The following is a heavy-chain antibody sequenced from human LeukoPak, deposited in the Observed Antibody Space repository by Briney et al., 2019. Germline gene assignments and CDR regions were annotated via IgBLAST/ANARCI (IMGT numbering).Heavy chain of an antibody. V-gene: IGHV4-30-2*01. CDR2: IYHSGST. J-gene: IGHJ4*02. Sequence: WVRQMPGKGLEWIGYIYHSGSTYYNPSLKSRVTISVDRSKNQFSLRLSSVTAADTAVYYCARSSYGSGSFDYWGQGTLVTVS. D-gene: IGHD3-10*01. CDR3: ARSSYGSGSFDY.